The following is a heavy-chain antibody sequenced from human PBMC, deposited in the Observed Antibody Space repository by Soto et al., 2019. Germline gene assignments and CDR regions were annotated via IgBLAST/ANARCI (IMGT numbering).Heavy chain of an antibody. D-gene: IGHD1-7*01. CDR3: ARDAPWELYGMDV. V-gene: IGHV4-59*12. J-gene: IGHJ6*02. Sequence: SETLSLTCTVSGGSISSYYWSWIRQPPGKGLEWIGYIYYSGSTNYNPSLKSRVTISVDTSKNQFSLKLSSVTAADTAVYYCARDAPWELYGMDVWGQGTTVTVSS. CDR1: GGSISSYY. CDR2: IYYSGST.